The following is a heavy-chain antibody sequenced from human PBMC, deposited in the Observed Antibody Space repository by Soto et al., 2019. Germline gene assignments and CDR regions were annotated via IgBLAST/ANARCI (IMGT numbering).Heavy chain of an antibody. CDR3: AKEWGMVWGVIITVSWFDP. J-gene: IGHJ5*02. D-gene: IGHD3-10*01. V-gene: IGHV3-23*01. CDR2: ISGSGGST. Sequence: EVQLLESGGGLVQPGGSLRLSCAASGFTFSSYAMSWVRQAPGKGLEWVSAISGSGGSTYYADSVKGRFTISRDNSKNTLYLQMNSLRAEDTAVYYCAKEWGMVWGVIITVSWFDPWGQGTLVTVSS. CDR1: GFTFSSYA.